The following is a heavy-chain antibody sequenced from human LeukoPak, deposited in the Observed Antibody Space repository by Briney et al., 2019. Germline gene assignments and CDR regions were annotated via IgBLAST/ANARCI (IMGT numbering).Heavy chain of an antibody. Sequence: GGSRRLSVEAPGFTFSSYWMHWFRQPPGKGLVWVSRINSDGSSTSYADSVKGRFTISRDNAKNTLYLQMNSLRAEDTAVYYCARGRIDYWGQGTLVTVSS. CDR2: INSDGSST. V-gene: IGHV3-74*01. CDR1: GFTFSSYW. J-gene: IGHJ4*02. CDR3: ARGRIDY.